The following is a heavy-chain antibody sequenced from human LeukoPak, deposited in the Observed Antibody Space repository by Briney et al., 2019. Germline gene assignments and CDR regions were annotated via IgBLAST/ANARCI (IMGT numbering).Heavy chain of an antibody. J-gene: IGHJ4*02. Sequence: SETLSLTCTVSGYSISSGYYWGWIRQPPGKGLEWIGSIYHSGSTYYNPSLKSRVTISVDKSKNQFSLKLSSVTAADTAVYYCASSSSGWYDSTWGQGTLVTVSS. D-gene: IGHD6-19*01. V-gene: IGHV4-38-2*02. CDR3: ASSSSGWYDST. CDR1: GYSISSGYY. CDR2: IYHSGST.